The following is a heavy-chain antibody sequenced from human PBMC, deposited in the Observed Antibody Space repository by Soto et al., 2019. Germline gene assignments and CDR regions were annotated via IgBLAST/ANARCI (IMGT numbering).Heavy chain of an antibody. D-gene: IGHD3-16*01. CDR2: IIPIFGTA. CDR3: ARETGEAGNYYGTVV. J-gene: IGHJ6*02. Sequence: QVQLVQSGAEVKKPGSSVKVSCKASGGTFSSYAICWVRQARGQGLEWMGGIIPIFGTANYAQKFQGRVTITADEATSTDYMKLSSLRSEDTDVYYCARETGEAGNYYGTVVWGQGTTVPVSS. CDR1: GGTFSSYA. V-gene: IGHV1-69*12.